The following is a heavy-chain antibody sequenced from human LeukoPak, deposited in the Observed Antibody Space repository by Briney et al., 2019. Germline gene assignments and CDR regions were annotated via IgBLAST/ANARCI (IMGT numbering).Heavy chain of an antibody. CDR3: ARVYYYDSSGYYLAY. J-gene: IGHJ4*02. CDR2: INHSGST. Sequence: PSETLSLTCAVYGGSFSDYYWTWIRQPPGKGLEWIWEINHSGSTNYNPSLKSRVTISVDTSKNQFSLKLTSVTAADTAVYYCARVYYYDSSGYYLAYWGQGNLVTVSS. V-gene: IGHV4-34*01. CDR1: GGSFSDYY. D-gene: IGHD3-22*01.